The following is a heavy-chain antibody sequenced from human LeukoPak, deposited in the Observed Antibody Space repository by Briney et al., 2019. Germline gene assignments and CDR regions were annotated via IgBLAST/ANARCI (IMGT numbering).Heavy chain of an antibody. CDR2: IKQDGSEK. CDR1: GFTFDDYA. V-gene: IGHV3-7*01. J-gene: IGHJ4*02. D-gene: IGHD3-10*01. CDR3: ARFSGY. Sequence: PGRSLRLSCAASGFTFDDYAMHWVRQAPGKGLEWVANIKQDGSEKYYVDSVKGRFTISRDNAKNSLYLQMNSLRAEDTAVYYCARFSGYWGQGTLVTVSS.